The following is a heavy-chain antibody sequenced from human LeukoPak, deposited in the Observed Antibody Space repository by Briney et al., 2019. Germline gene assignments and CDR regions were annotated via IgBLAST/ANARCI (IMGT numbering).Heavy chain of an antibody. J-gene: IGHJ4*02. Sequence: PGGSLRLSCAASGFTFSNYAMSWVRQPPGKGLEWVSAISGDGGSTYYAGSVKGRFTISRDNSKNTLYLQMNSLRAEDTAVYYCAKDYCSSTSCRFDYWSQGTLVTVSS. D-gene: IGHD2-2*01. CDR1: GFTFSNYA. CDR2: ISGDGGST. V-gene: IGHV3-23*01. CDR3: AKDYCSSTSCRFDY.